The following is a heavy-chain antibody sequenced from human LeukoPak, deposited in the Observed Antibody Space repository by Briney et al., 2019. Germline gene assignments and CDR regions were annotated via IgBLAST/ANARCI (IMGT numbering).Heavy chain of an antibody. D-gene: IGHD6-13*01. V-gene: IGHV3-7*01. CDR3: ARDRAAGRPHFDY. CDR1: GLTFSSYW. CDR2: IKQDGSDK. Sequence: GGSLRLSCAASGLTFSSYWMSGVRQAPGKGLEWVANIKQDGSDKYYVDSVKGRFTISRDNAKNSLYLQVNSLRVEDTAVYYCARDRAAGRPHFDYWGQGTLVTVSS. J-gene: IGHJ4*02.